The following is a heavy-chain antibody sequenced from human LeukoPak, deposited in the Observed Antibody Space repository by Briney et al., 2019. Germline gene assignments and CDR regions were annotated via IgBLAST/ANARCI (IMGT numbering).Heavy chain of an antibody. CDR1: GFIIISYR. CDR3: ARIMMGS. V-gene: IGHV3-7*03. Sequence: GGSLRLSCAASGFIIISYRMSWVRQAPGKGLEWVANIKQDGSEKYYVDSVKGRFTISRDNAKNSLYLQMNSLRAEDTALYYCARIMMGSWGQGTLVTVSS. D-gene: IGHD2-8*01. CDR2: IKQDGSEK. J-gene: IGHJ5*02.